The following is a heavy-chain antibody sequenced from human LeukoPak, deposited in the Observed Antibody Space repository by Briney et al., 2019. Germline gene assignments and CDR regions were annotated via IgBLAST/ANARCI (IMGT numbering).Heavy chain of an antibody. Sequence: PSETLSLTCTVSGGSISRYHWSWIRQPPGKGLDWIGYIYYSGNTNYNPSLKSRVTMSVDTSKNQLSLKLSSVTAADTAVYYCARPRGEFHYYAFDIWGHGTMVTVSS. V-gene: IGHV4-59*08. J-gene: IGHJ3*02. CDR1: GGSISRYH. D-gene: IGHD3-16*01. CDR2: IYYSGNT. CDR3: ARPRGEFHYYAFDI.